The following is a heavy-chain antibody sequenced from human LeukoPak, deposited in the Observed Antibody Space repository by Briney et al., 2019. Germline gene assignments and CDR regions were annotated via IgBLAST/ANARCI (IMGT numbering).Heavy chain of an antibody. Sequence: PGGSLRLSCAASGFTFSSYAMSWVRQAPRKGLEWVSAISDSGGSTYYADSVKGRFTISRDNSKNTLYLQMSSLRAEDTAVCYCAKGRYSYGILLFDYWGQGTLVTVSS. V-gene: IGHV3-23*01. CDR2: ISDSGGST. J-gene: IGHJ4*02. D-gene: IGHD5-18*01. CDR1: GFTFSSYA. CDR3: AKGRYSYGILLFDY.